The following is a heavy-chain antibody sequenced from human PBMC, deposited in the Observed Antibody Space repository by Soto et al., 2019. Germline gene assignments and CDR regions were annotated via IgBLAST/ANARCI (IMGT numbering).Heavy chain of an antibody. Sequence: SETLSLTCTVSGGSITSDNYYWGWIRQPPGKGLEWIGSIYYSGSTYYNPSLKSRVTISVDTSKNQFSLKLSSVTAADTAVYYCARDWNDSSGYYHFDYWGQGNQVTVSS. CDR1: GGSITSDNYY. V-gene: IGHV4-39*07. D-gene: IGHD3-22*01. CDR2: IYYSGST. CDR3: ARDWNDSSGYYHFDY. J-gene: IGHJ4*02.